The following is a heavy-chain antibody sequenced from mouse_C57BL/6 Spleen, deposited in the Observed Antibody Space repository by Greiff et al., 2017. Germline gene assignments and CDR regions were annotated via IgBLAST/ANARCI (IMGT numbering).Heavy chain of an antibody. D-gene: IGHD1-1*01. CDR2: IYPGSGST. CDR1: GYTFTSYW. J-gene: IGHJ2*01. V-gene: IGHV1-55*01. CDR3: ARTPYYGSGYLYY. Sequence: VQLQQPGAELVKPGASVQMSCKASGYTFTSYWITWVKQSPGQGLEWIGDIYPGSGSTNYNEKFTSKATLTVDTSSTTAYMQLISLTSEDSAVYYCARTPYYGSGYLYYWGQGTTRTVSS.